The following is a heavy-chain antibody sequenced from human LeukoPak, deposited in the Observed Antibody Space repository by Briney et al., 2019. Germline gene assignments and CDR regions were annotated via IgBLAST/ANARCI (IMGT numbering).Heavy chain of an antibody. Sequence: GESLRLSCAASGFKFDDYGMSWVRQAPGKGLEWVSLISGDGGNTYHADSVKGRFTISRDNSRNSLYLQMNSLRTEDTALYYCAKDGYGNYDYWGQGTLVTASS. D-gene: IGHD4-11*01. CDR2: ISGDGGNT. V-gene: IGHV3-43*02. CDR3: AKDGYGNYDY. CDR1: GFKFDDYG. J-gene: IGHJ4*02.